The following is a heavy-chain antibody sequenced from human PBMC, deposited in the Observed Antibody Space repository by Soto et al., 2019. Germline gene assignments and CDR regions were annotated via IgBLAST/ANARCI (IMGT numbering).Heavy chain of an antibody. V-gene: IGHV1-69*04. CDR1: GGTFSSYT. CDR3: ARDVEWLAETYYYYFYLEV. Sequence: SVKVSCKASGGTFSSYTISWVRQAPGQGLEWMGRIIPILGIANYAQKFQGRVTITADKSTSKAYMELSSLRSEDTAVYYCARDVEWLAETYYYYFYLEVWGKGTTVTVSS. CDR2: IIPILGIA. D-gene: IGHD3-3*01. J-gene: IGHJ6*03.